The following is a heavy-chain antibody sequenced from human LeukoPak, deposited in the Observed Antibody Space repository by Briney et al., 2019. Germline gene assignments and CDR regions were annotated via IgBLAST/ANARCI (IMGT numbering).Heavy chain of an antibody. CDR2: INPNTGAT. V-gene: IGHV1-2*02. Sequence: GASVKVSCKASGYTFTDYYIHWVRQAPGQGLEWLGWINPNTGATNYAQKFQGRVTMTRDTSISSAYMEVGMLRSDDTAVYYCARGPDVGSGWYGVYWGQGTLVTVSS. J-gene: IGHJ4*02. CDR1: GYTFTDYY. D-gene: IGHD6-19*01. CDR3: ARGPDVGSGWYGVY.